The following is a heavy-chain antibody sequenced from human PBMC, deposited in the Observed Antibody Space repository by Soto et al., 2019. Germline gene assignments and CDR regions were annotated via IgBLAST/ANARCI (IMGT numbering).Heavy chain of an antibody. V-gene: IGHV3-30-3*01. J-gene: IGHJ6*01. Sequence: SCAASGFTFSSYAIHWVRQAPGKGLEWVAVISYDGSNKYYADSVKGRFTISRDNSENTLYLQMNSLIAEDTPVYYCAREGDYRAYDFYGMDVWGQGATVAVSS. D-gene: IGHD4-17*01. CDR1: GFTFSSYA. CDR3: AREGDYRAYDFYGMDV. CDR2: ISYDGSNK.